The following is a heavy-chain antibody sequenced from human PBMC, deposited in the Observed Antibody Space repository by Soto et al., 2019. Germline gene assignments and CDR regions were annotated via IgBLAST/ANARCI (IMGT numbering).Heavy chain of an antibody. V-gene: IGHV4-30-4*01. CDR1: GGSISSGDYY. J-gene: IGHJ3*02. CDR2: IYYSGST. Sequence: PSETLSLTCTVSGGSISSGDYYWSWIRQPPGKGLEWIGYIYYSGSTYYNPSLKSRVTLSVDTSKNQFALKLSSVTAAETAVYYCASHWITGSHPNASDICGQGLMVTVSS. CDR3: ASHWITGSHPNASDI. D-gene: IGHD1-26*01.